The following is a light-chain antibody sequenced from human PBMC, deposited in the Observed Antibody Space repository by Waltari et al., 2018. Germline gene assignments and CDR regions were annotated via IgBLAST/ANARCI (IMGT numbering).Light chain of an antibody. Sequence: QSALTQPPSASWSPGQTVIISCTGTSSDIGAYKYVSWYQQIPGRAPALIIYEVDRRPPGVPDRFSGSKSGNTASLTVSGLQTEDEGDYYCSSYAGSNKLIFGGVTKLTVL. V-gene: IGLV2-8*01. J-gene: IGLJ2*01. CDR3: SSYAGSNKLI. CDR1: SSDIGAYKY. CDR2: EVD.